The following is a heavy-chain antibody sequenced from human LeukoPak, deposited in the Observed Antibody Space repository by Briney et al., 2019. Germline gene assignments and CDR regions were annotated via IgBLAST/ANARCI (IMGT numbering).Heavy chain of an antibody. CDR2: IYYSGST. CDR3: ARRRGAFDI. Sequence: MTSETLSLTCTVSGGSISSYYWSWIRQPPGKGLEWIGYIYYSGSTNYNPSLKSRVTISVDTSKNQFSLKLSSVTAADTAVYYCARRRGAFDIWGQGTMVTVSS. CDR1: GGSISSYY. D-gene: IGHD3-10*01. J-gene: IGHJ3*02. V-gene: IGHV4-59*12.